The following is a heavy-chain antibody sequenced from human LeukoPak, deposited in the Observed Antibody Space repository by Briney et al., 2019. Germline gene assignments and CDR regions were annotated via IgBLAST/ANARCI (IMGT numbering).Heavy chain of an antibody. CDR3: ARSLWFGELFQSGFDP. J-gene: IGHJ5*02. D-gene: IGHD3-10*01. V-gene: IGHV4-39*07. Sequence: PSETLSLTCTVSGGSISSSSYYWGWIRQPPGKGLEWIGSIYYSGSTYYNPSLKSRVTISVDTSKNQFSLKLSSVTAADTAVYYCARSLWFGELFQSGFDPWGQGTLVTVSS. CDR2: IYYSGST. CDR1: GGSISSSSYY.